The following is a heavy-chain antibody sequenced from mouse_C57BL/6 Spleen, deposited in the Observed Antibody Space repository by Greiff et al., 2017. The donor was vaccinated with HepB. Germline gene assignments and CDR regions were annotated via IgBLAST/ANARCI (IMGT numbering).Heavy chain of an antibody. V-gene: IGHV1-76*01. CDR3: AISWGNIWYFDV. CDR1: GYTFTDYY. CDR2: IYPGSGNT. D-gene: IGHD2-1*01. J-gene: IGHJ1*03. Sequence: VKLVESGAELVRPGASVKLSCKASGYTFTDYYINWVKQRPGQGLEWIARIYPGSGNTYYNEKFKGKATLTAEKSSSTAYMQLSSLTSEDSAVYFCAISWGNIWYFDVWGTGTTVTVSS.